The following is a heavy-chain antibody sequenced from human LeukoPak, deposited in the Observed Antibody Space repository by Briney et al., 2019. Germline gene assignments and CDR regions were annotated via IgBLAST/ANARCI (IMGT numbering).Heavy chain of an antibody. V-gene: IGHV3-23*01. CDR2: ISGRGDST. CDR3: ARRSGIAVAGAFDY. J-gene: IGHJ4*02. CDR1: GFTFDDYG. D-gene: IGHD6-19*01. Sequence: GGSLRLSCAASGFTFDDYGMSWVRQAPGKGLEWVSGISGRGDSTYYADSVKGRFTISRDNSKNTLYLQMNSLRAEDTAVYYCARRSGIAVAGAFDYWGQGTLVTVSS.